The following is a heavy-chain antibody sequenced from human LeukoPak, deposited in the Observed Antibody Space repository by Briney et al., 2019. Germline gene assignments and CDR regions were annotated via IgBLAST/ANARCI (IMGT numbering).Heavy chain of an antibody. CDR2: ISDSGGTT. J-gene: IGHJ4*02. CDR3: AKDYVEMARGVLDY. Sequence: GGSLRLSCAASRFTFSSYAMSWVRQAPGKGLEWVSGISDSGGTTYCADSVKGRFTISRDNSKNTLYLQMNRLRADDTAVYYCAKDYVEMARGVLDYWGQGTLVTVSS. D-gene: IGHD3-10*01. V-gene: IGHV3-23*01. CDR1: RFTFSSYA.